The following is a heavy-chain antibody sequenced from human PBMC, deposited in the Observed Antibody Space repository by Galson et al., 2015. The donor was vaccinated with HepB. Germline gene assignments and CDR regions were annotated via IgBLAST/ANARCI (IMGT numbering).Heavy chain of an antibody. CDR2: ISHDGCNK. V-gene: IGHV3-30-3*01. CDR3: ARDGSRSSTWYFDY. Sequence: SLRLSCAASGITFSSYAMHWVRQAPGKGLECVAVISHDGCNKYYADSVKGRFTISRDNSKNTLYLQMDSLRAEDTAVYYCARDGSRSSTWYFDYWGQGTLVTVSS. CDR1: GITFSSYA. J-gene: IGHJ4*02. D-gene: IGHD6-13*01.